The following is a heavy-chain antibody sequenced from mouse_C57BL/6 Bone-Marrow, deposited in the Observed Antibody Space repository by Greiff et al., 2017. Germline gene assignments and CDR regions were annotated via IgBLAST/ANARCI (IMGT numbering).Heavy chain of an antibody. V-gene: IGHV1-19*01. D-gene: IGHD1-1*01. J-gene: IGHJ4*01. CDR2: INPYNGGT. CDR3: ARTTSEAMDY. CDR1: GYTFTDYY. Sequence: VQLQQSGPVLVKPGASVKMSCKASGYTFTDYYMNWVKQSHGKSLEWIGVINPYNGGTSYNQKFKGKATLTVDKSSSTAYMELNSLTSEDSAVYYCARTTSEAMDYWGQGTSVTVSS.